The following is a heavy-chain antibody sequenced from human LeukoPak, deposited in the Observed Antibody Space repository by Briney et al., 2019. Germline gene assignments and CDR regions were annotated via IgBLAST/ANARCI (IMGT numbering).Heavy chain of an antibody. Sequence: SETLSLTCTVSGDSFSSVTDYWARIRQPAGKGLERIASVDYSGGTYYNPSLKSRVTISVDKSTNQFSLKLSSVTAADTAVYYCARAEWELLRGAFDIWGQGTMVTVSS. CDR2: VDYSGGT. D-gene: IGHD1-26*01. CDR3: ARAEWELLRGAFDI. CDR1: GDSFSSVTDY. J-gene: IGHJ3*02. V-gene: IGHV4-39*07.